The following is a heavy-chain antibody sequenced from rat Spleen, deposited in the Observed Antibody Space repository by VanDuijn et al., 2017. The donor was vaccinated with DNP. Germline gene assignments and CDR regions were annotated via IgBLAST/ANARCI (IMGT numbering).Heavy chain of an antibody. Sequence: EVQLVESGGGLVQPGRSLKLSCAASGFTFSNYAMAWARQAPTKGLKWVATITTDDGNTYYRDTVNGRFSITRDNAKNTQDRQMDSLRFEDTATNYCARRVNGGYHDYWGQRVMVTVSS. CDR3: ARRVNGGYHDY. CDR1: GFTFSNYA. J-gene: IGHJ2*01. V-gene: IGHV5S13*01. D-gene: IGHD1-11*01. CDR2: ITTDDGNT.